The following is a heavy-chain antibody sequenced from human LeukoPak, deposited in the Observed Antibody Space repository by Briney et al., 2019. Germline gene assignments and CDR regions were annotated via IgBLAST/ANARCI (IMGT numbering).Heavy chain of an antibody. V-gene: IGHV4-39*01. J-gene: IGHJ4*02. D-gene: IGHD3-22*01. CDR1: GGSISSSSYY. Sequence: SETLSLNCTVSGGSISSSSYYWGWIRQPPGKGLEWIGSIYYSGATYYNQSLKSGVTISVDTSKNQFSLKLSSVTAADTAVYYCASFYDSSGYPDGYWGQGTLVTVSS. CDR2: IYYSGAT. CDR3: ASFYDSSGYPDGY.